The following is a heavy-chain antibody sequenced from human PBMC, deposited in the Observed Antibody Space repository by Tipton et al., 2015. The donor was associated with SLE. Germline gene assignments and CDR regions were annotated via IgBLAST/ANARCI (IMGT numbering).Heavy chain of an antibody. Sequence: TLSLTCAVYGGSFSGYYWSWIRQPPGKGLEWIGEINHSGSTNYNPSLKSRVTISVDTSKNQFSLKLSSVTAADTAVYYCARGLNYYDSSGYYPFYYMEVWGKGTTVTVSS. CDR3: ARGLNYYDSSGYYPFYYMEV. D-gene: IGHD3-22*01. J-gene: IGHJ6*03. CDR2: INHSGST. V-gene: IGHV4-34*01. CDR1: GGSFSGYY.